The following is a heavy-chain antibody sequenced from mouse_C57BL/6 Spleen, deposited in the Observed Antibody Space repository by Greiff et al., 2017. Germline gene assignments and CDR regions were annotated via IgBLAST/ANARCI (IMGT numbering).Heavy chain of an antibody. D-gene: IGHD4-1*02. J-gene: IGHJ4*01. Sequence: QVQLQQPGAELVKPGASVKLSCKASGYTFTSYWITWVKQRPGQGLEWIGIIYPGSGSTNYNEKFKSKATLTVDTSSSTAYMQLSSLTSEDSAVYYCAREVDDNGDAMDYWGQGTLVTVSA. V-gene: IGHV1-55*01. CDR2: IYPGSGST. CDR1: GYTFTSYW. CDR3: AREVDDNGDAMDY.